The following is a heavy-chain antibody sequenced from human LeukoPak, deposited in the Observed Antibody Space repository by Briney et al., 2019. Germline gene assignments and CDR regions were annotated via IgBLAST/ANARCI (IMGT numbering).Heavy chain of an antibody. CDR1: GGSISSYY. Sequence: SETLSLTCTVSGGSISSYYWSWIRQPPGKGLEWIGYIYYSGSTNYNPSLKSRVTISVDTSKNQFSLKLSSVTAADTAVYYCARDYCTSTTCPNWFDPWGQGTLVTVSS. D-gene: IGHD2-2*01. CDR2: IYYSGST. CDR3: ARDYCTSTTCPNWFDP. V-gene: IGHV4-59*12. J-gene: IGHJ5*02.